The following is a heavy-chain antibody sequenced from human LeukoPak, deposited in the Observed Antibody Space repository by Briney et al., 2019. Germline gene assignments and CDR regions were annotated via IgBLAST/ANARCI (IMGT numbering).Heavy chain of an antibody. CDR1: GFIFISYG. CDR3: ARDVGYRSWFDP. CDR2: ISGSSNSI. J-gene: IGHJ5*02. D-gene: IGHD5-18*01. V-gene: IGHV3-48*01. Sequence: GGSLRLSCAASGFIFISYGMNWVRQAPAKGLEWVSYISGSSNSIYYANSVKGRFTISRDNAKNSLYLQMDSLGAEDTAMYYCARDVGYRSWFDPWGQGTLVTVSS.